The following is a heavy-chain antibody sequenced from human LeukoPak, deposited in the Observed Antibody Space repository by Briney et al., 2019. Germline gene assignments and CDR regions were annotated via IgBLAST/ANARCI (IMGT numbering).Heavy chain of an antibody. J-gene: IGHJ6*02. CDR1: GFTDSSNY. V-gene: IGHV3-53*01. CDR3: ARDRVVPAADAFYYYGMDV. CDR2: IYNGGST. Sequence: GGSLRLSCAASGFTDSSNYMSWVRQAPGKGLEWVSVIYNGGSTYYADSVKGRFTISRDNSKNTLYLQMNSLRAEDTAVYYCARDRVVPAADAFYYYGMDVWGQGTTVTVSS. D-gene: IGHD2-2*01.